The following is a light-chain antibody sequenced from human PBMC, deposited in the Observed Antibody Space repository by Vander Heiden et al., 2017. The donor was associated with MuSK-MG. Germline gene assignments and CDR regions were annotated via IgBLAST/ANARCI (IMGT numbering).Light chain of an antibody. J-gene: IGLJ2*01. CDR2: EYS. Sequence: SYALTQPPSASVAPGKTASITCGGNNIGSKAVHWYQPKPAQAHVLGLEEYSGRPSAIPERFSGTNSENTEKLSISRVEAGDEADDDWQVSATISDHHGGFGGGTKLTVL. CDR3: QVSATISDHHGG. V-gene: IGLV3-21*03. CDR1: NIGSKA.